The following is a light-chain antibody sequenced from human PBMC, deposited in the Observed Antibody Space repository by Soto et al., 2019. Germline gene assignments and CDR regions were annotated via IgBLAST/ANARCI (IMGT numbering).Light chain of an antibody. CDR2: GSS. J-gene: IGKJ4*01. Sequence: IVLTQSPATLSASPGERVTLSCRASENVGTNLAWYQQRPGQPPRLLIYGSSTRATGISATFSGSGARTEFTLTISSLQSEDSAVYYCQQYNNWGLSFGGGTRVEIK. CDR3: QQYNNWGLS. V-gene: IGKV3D-15*01. CDR1: ENVGTN.